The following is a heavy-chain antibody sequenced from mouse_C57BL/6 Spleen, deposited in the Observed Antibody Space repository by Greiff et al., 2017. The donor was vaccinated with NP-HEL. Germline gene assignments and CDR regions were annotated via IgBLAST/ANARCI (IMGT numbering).Heavy chain of an antibody. CDR2: IWGGGST. D-gene: IGHD2-4*01. V-gene: IGHV2-9*01. CDR1: GFSLTSYG. CDR3: AKRRGNDYDRDYYAMDY. Sequence: VQRVESGPGLVAPSQSLSITCTVSGFSLTSYGVDWVRQPPGKGLEWLGVIWGGGSTNYNSALMSRLSISKDNSKSQVFLKMNSLQTDDTAMYYCAKRRGNDYDRDYYAMDYWGQGTSVTVSS. J-gene: IGHJ4*01.